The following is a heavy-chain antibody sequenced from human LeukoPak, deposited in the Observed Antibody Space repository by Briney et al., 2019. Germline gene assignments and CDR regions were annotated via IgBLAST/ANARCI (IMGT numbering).Heavy chain of an antibody. J-gene: IGHJ4*02. CDR2: IYSGGST. V-gene: IGHV3-66*01. CDR3: ASGGLRYFDWLLPSEFDY. Sequence: GSLRLSCAASGFTVSSNYMSWVRQAPGKGLEWVSVIYSGGSTYYADSVKGRFTISRDNSKNTLYLQMNSLRAEDTAVYYCASGGLRYFDWLLPSEFDYWGQGTLVTVSS. D-gene: IGHD3-9*01. CDR1: GFTVSSNY.